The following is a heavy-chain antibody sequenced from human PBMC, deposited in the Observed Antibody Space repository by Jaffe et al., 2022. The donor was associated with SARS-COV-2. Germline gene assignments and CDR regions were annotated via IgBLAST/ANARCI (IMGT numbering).Heavy chain of an antibody. CDR2: IWYDGSNK. CDR3: ARGSLDIVVPAGHGMDV. Sequence: QVQLVESGGGVVQPGRSLRLSCAASGFTFSSYGMHWVRQAPGKGLEWVAVIWYDGSNKYYADSVKGRFTISRDNSKNTLYLQMNSLRAEDTAVYYCARGSLDIVVPAGHGMDVWGQGTTVTVSS. D-gene: IGHD2-2*03. V-gene: IGHV3-33*01. J-gene: IGHJ6*02. CDR1: GFTFSSYG.